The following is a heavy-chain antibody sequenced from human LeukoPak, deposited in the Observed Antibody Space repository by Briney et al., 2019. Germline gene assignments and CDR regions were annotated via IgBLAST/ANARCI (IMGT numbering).Heavy chain of an antibody. CDR1: GGSISSGSYF. V-gene: IGHV4-61*02. J-gene: IGHJ4*02. CDR2: IYTSGST. CDR3: ARAYSGYVFDY. Sequence: PSETLSLTCTVPGGSISSGSYFWSWIRQPAGKGLEWIGRIYTSGSTNYSPSLKSRVTISVDTSKNQFSLKLSSVTAADTAVYYCARAYSGYVFDYWGQGTLVTVSS. D-gene: IGHD5-12*01.